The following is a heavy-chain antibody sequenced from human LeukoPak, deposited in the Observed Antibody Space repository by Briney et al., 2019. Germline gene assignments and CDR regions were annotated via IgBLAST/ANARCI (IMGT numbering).Heavy chain of an antibody. CDR1: GGSISSSSYY. D-gene: IGHD4-17*01. V-gene: IGHV4-39*07. CDR3: AREDYGGGIFDY. CDR2: IYYSGST. Sequence: SETLSLTCTVSGGSISSSSYYWGWIRQPRGKGLEWIGSIYYSGSTYYNPSLKSRVTISVDTSKNQFSLKLSSVTAADTAVYYCAREDYGGGIFDYWGQGTLVTVSS. J-gene: IGHJ4*02.